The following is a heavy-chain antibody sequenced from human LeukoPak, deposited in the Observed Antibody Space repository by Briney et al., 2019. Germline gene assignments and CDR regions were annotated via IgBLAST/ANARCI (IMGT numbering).Heavy chain of an antibody. CDR3: AHRLRDGYNYYFDY. CDR2: IYWNDDK. CDR1: GFSLSTSGVG. V-gene: IGHV2-5*01. J-gene: IGHJ4*02. Sequence: QSGPTLVKPTQILTLTCTFSGFSLSTSGVGVGWIRQPPGKALEWLALIYWNDDKRYSPSLKSRLTITKDTSKNQVVLTMTNMDPVDTATYYCAHRLRDGYNYYFDYWGQGTLVTVSS. D-gene: IGHD5-24*01.